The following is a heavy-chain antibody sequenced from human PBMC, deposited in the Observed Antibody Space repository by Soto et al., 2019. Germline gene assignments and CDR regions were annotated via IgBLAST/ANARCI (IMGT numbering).Heavy chain of an antibody. CDR3: VRHIWDSSGYHFYX. Sequence: LFLTCTVSGGSITSRVYYWGWIRQSPGKGLEWIGSIYYSGTTYYKPYLESRVTISGDTSKNHFTLKLDSVTAAETGVYYCVRHIWDSSGYHFYXWGQGSRVTVSX. CDR1: GGSITSRVYY. J-gene: IGHJ4*02. CDR2: IYYSGTT. D-gene: IGHD3-22*01. V-gene: IGHV4-39*01.